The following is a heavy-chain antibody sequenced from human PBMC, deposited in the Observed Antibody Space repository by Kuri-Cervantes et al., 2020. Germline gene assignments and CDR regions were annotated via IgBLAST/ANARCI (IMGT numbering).Heavy chain of an antibody. CDR3: ARIYGDYARIDY. V-gene: IGHV3-30-3*01. D-gene: IGHD4-17*01. Sequence: GGSLRLSCAASGFTFSTYAMHWVRQAPGKGLEWVTVISYDGSNKYYADSVKGRFTISRDNSKNTLYLQMNSLRADDTAVYYCARIYGDYARIDYWGQGTLVTVSS. J-gene: IGHJ4*02. CDR1: GFTFSTYA. CDR2: ISYDGSNK.